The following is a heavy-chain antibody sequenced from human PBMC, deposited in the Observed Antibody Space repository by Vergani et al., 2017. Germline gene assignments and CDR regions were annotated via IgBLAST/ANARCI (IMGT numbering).Heavy chain of an antibody. V-gene: IGHV3-23*01. J-gene: IGHJ4*02. CDR2: ISGSGGST. CDR3: AKEASDYYDSSGYPLPFDY. CDR1: GFTFSSYA. Sequence: EVRLLESGGGLVQPGGSLRLSCAASGFTFSSYAMSWVRQAPGKGLEWVSAISGSGGSTYYADSVKGRFTISRDNSKNTLYLQMNSLRAEDTAVYYCAKEASDYYDSSGYPLPFDYWGQGTLVTVSS. D-gene: IGHD3-22*01.